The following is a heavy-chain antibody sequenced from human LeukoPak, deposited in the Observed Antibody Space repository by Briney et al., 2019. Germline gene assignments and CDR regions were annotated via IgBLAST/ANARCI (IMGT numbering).Heavy chain of an antibody. CDR2: IKQDGSEK. J-gene: IGHJ6*03. CDR3: ARKYGSGSYYYMDV. D-gene: IGHD3-10*01. V-gene: IGHV3-7*01. CDR1: GFTFSSYW. Sequence: PGGSLRLSCAASGFTFSSYWMHWVRQAPGKGLEWVANIKQDGSEKYYVDSVKGRFTISRDNAKNSLYLQMNSLRAEDTAVYYCARKYGSGSYYYMDVWGKGTTVTISS.